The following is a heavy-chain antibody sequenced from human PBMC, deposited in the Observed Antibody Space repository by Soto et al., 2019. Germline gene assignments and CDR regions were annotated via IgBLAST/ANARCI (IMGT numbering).Heavy chain of an antibody. CDR3: ARGTAVAFDI. CDR1: GFTFSSYN. V-gene: IGHV3-48*01. Sequence: GGSLRLSCAASGFTFSSYNMNWVRQAPGKGLEWVSYISSSSSTIYYADSVKGRFTISRDNAKNSLYLQMNSLRAEDTAVYYCARGTAVAFDIWGQGTMVTVSS. J-gene: IGHJ3*02. CDR2: ISSSSSTI. D-gene: IGHD2-2*01.